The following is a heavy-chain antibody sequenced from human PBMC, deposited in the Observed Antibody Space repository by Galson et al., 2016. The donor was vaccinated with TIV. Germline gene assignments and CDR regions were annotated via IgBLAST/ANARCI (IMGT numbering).Heavy chain of an antibody. Sequence: SVKASCKVSGGSFSTYAINWVRQAPGQGPEWMGRIIPILGPTKYAQRFQGRVSITADKSTNTAYMELSSLSFDDTAVYYCSRHRDESFQVWGQGALVTVSS. CDR1: GGSFSTYA. CDR2: IIPILGPT. D-gene: IGHD2-21*01. J-gene: IGHJ1*01. CDR3: SRHRDESFQV. V-gene: IGHV1-69*06.